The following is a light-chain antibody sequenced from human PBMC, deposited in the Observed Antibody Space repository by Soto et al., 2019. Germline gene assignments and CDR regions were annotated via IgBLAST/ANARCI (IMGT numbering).Light chain of an antibody. Sequence: DIQMTQSPSTLSASVGDRITITCRASPSISSWLAWYQQKPGKAPKLLIYKASSLESGVPSRFSGSGSGTEFTLTISSLQPDDFATYYCQQYKSYLLTFGGGTKVEIK. V-gene: IGKV1-5*03. CDR3: QQYKSYLLT. CDR2: KAS. J-gene: IGKJ4*01. CDR1: PSISSW.